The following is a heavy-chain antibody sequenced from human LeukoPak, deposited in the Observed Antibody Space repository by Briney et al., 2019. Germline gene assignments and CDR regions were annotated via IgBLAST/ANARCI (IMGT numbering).Heavy chain of an antibody. V-gene: IGHV3-23*01. J-gene: IGHJ3*02. CDR1: AFNFRSYA. CDR2: ISGSADTT. CDR3: SKLTGITVAGIAFDI. Sequence: GGSLRLSCAASAFNFRSYAMSWVRQAPGKGLERVSVISGSADTTYYADSVKGRFTISRDNSIHTLYLQMNSLRAEDTAVYYCSKLTGITVAGIAFDIWGQGTMVTVSS. D-gene: IGHD6-19*01.